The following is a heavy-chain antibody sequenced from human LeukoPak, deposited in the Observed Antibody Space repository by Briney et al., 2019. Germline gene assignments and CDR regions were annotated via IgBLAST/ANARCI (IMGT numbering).Heavy chain of an antibody. J-gene: IGHJ4*02. D-gene: IGHD3-22*01. Sequence: SETLSLTCTVSGGSISSYYWGWIRQPAGKGMEWIGRIYTSGSTNYNPSLKSRVTMSVDTSKNQFSLKLSSVTAADTAVYYCATELYYYDSSGYFDYWGQGTLVTVSS. CDR1: GGSISSYY. CDR2: IYTSGST. V-gene: IGHV4-4*07. CDR3: ATELYYYDSSGYFDY.